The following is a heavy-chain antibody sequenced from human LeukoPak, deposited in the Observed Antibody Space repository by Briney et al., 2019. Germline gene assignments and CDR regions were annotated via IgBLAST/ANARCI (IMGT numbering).Heavy chain of an antibody. J-gene: IGHJ4*02. V-gene: IGHV4-61*02. CDR2: VYSSGST. D-gene: IGHD5-24*01. CDR3: ARGRDGYSD. CDR1: GGSISSGSYY. Sequence: SETLSLTCTVSGGSISSGSYYWSWIRQPAGKGLEWIGRVYSSGSTDYNPSLKSRLSIPVDTSKIQFSLRLSSVTVADTAVYYCARGRDGYSDWGEGILVTVSS.